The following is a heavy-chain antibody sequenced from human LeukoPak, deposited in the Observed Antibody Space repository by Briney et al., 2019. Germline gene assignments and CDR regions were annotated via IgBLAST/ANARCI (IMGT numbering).Heavy chain of an antibody. J-gene: IGHJ4*02. CDR3: ARGSTSPDY. V-gene: IGHV3-23*01. Sequence: PGGSLRLSCAASGFTFSSYGMAWVRQAPGRGLEWVSAIGPSDGNTYYADSVKGRFTISRDNSKNTLYLLLNSLRVDDTAIYYCARGSTSPDYWGQGTLVTVSS. CDR1: GFTFSSYG. CDR2: IGPSDGNT.